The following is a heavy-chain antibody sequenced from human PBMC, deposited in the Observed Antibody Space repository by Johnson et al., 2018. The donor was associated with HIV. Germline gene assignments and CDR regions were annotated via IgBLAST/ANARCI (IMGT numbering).Heavy chain of an antibody. J-gene: IGHJ3*02. CDR1: GFTFSSHA. D-gene: IGHD3-16*01. Sequence: QVHLVESGGGVVQPGRSLRLSCAVSGFTFSSHAMHWVRQAPGKGLEWVAVISYDGSNKYYADSVKGRFTISRDNSKNTLYLQMGSLRAEDMAVYYCAREGRGRIDAFDIWGQGTMVTVSS. CDR3: AREGRGRIDAFDI. CDR2: ISYDGSNK. V-gene: IGHV3-30*14.